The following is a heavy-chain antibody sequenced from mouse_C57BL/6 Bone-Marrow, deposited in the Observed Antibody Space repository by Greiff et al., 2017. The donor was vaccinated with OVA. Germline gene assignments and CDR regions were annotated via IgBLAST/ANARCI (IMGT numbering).Heavy chain of an antibody. D-gene: IGHD1-1*01. J-gene: IGHJ2*01. V-gene: IGHV1-20*01. CDR3: ASWCYGSS. Sequence: VQLQQSGPELVKPGDSVKIYCKASGYSFTGYFMNWVMQSHGKSLEWIGRINPYNGDTFYNQKFKGKATLTVDKSSSTAHMELRSLTSEDSAVDYCASWCYGSSWGQGTTLTVSS. CDR1: GYSFTGYF. CDR2: INPYNGDT.